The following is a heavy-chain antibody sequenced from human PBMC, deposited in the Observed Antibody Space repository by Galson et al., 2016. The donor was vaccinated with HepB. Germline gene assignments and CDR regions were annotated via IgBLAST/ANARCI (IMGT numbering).Heavy chain of an antibody. D-gene: IGHD3-9*01. V-gene: IGHV6-1*01. J-gene: IGHJ5*01. CDR1: GDSVSSGSTG. CDR2: TYYNSKWNN. CDR3: ARGYFKAGFDS. Sequence: CAISGDSVSSGSTGWNWIRQSPSRGLEWLGRTYYNSKWNNDYAVSVKSRVIINPDTSKNQFSLQLNSVTPEDTAVYYCARGYFKAGFDSWGQGTLVTVSS.